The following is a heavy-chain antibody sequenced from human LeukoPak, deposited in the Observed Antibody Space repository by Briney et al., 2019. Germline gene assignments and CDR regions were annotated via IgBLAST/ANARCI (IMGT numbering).Heavy chain of an antibody. J-gene: IGHJ6*02. CDR2: INHSGST. V-gene: IGHV4-34*01. D-gene: IGHD3-9*01. CDR3: ARGPSRYYDISDGMDV. CDR1: GVSFSCYY. Sequence: PAETLSLTCAVYGVSFSCYYWSWIRQPPGKGLEWIGEINHSGSTNYNPSLKSRVTISVDTSNNQFSLKLSSVSAAETAVYYCARGPSRYYDISDGMDVWGQGTTVTVSS.